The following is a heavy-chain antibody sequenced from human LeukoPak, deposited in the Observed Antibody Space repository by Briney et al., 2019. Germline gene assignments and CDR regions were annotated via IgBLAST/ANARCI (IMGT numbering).Heavy chain of an antibody. D-gene: IGHD3-22*01. CDR2: MDSGGNT. CDR1: GFTFSTYA. V-gene: IGHV3-23*01. J-gene: IGHJ4*02. Sequence: PGGSLGLSCAASGFTFSTYAMTWVRQAPGKGLEWVSSMDSGGNTYYADSVKGRFTISRDNSKNMLYLQMNSLRAEDTAVYYCAEAPLSYYYDSSGYSFDYWGQGTLVTVSS. CDR3: AEAPLSYYYDSSGYSFDY.